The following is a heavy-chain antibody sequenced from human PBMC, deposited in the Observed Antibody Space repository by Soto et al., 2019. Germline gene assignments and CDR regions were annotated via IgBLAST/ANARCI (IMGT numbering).Heavy chain of an antibody. J-gene: IGHJ6*03. CDR3: ARAATNLAPDQLEQVGGDYYCYVDV. CDR1: GYTFTSYG. Sequence: QVQLVQSGGEVKKPGASVKVSCKASGYTFTSYGISWVRQAPGQGLEWMGWISAYNGDTNYPQKLQGRVTMTIDTSPNTAYMDLRSLRSDDTAVYYCARAATNLAPDQLEQVGGDYYCYVDVCGKGTTVTVSS. V-gene: IGHV1-18*01. CDR2: ISAYNGDT. D-gene: IGHD1-1*01.